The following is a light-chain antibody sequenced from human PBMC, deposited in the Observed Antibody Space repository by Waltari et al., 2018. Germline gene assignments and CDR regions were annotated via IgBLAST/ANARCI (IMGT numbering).Light chain of an antibody. CDR2: GAS. Sequence: EIVLTQSPGTLSLSPGERATLSCRTSQRRTKNYLAWYQQKPGQAPRLLIYGASSRAAGIPDRFSGSGSGTDFTLTISRLEPEDFAVYYCQQYGSSVLYTFGQGTKLEIK. CDR3: QQYGSSVLYT. CDR1: QRRTKNY. V-gene: IGKV3-20*01. J-gene: IGKJ2*01.